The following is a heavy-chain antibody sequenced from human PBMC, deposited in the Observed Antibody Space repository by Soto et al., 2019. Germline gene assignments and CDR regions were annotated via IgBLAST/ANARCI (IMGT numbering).Heavy chain of an antibody. V-gene: IGHV3-49*03. Sequence: PGGSLRLSCTTSGFTFGDYARGWFRQAPGKGLEWVGFIRSKGYGGTIEYAASVKGRFTISRDESKGIADLHMNSLKIEDTALYYCARGLWFGELFYAYFDYWGLGTLVTAPQ. CDR2: IRSKGYGGTI. D-gene: IGHD3-10*01. CDR1: GFTFGDYA. CDR3: ARGLWFGELFYAYFDY. J-gene: IGHJ4*02.